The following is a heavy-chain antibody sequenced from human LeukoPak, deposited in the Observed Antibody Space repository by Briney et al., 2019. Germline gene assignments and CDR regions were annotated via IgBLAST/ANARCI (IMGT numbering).Heavy chain of an antibody. Sequence: GASVKVSCKASGYTFTSYGISWVRQTPGQGLEWMGWISAYNGNTNYAQKFQGRVTMTRDTSISTAYMELSRLRSDDTAVYYCARGLAGQYYYDSSGYYTFGYWGQGTLVTVSS. J-gene: IGHJ4*02. CDR2: ISAYNGNT. CDR3: ARGLAGQYYYDSSGYYTFGY. CDR1: GYTFTSYG. V-gene: IGHV1-18*01. D-gene: IGHD3-22*01.